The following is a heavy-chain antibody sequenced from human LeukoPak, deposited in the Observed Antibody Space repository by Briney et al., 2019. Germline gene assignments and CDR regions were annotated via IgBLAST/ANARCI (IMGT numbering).Heavy chain of an antibody. D-gene: IGHD3-22*01. Sequence: PSETLSLTCTVSGGSISSYYWSWIRQPPGQGMEWIGYIYYSGSTNYNPSLKSRVTISVDTSKNQFSLKLSSVTAADTAVYYCARGHHDSSGYYNWFDPWGQGTLVTVSS. CDR2: IYYSGST. J-gene: IGHJ5*02. CDR3: ARGHHDSSGYYNWFDP. CDR1: GGSISSYY. V-gene: IGHV4-59*01.